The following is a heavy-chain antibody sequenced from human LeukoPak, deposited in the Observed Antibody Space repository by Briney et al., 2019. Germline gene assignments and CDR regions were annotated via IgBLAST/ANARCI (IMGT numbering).Heavy chain of an antibody. J-gene: IGHJ6*02. Sequence: SQTLSLTCAISGDSVSSNSAVWNWIRQSPSRGLEWLGRTYYNSKWYNDYAVSVKSRITINPDTPKNQFSLQLSSVTPEDTAVYYCARGWLQFGMDVWGRGTTVTVSS. D-gene: IGHD5-24*01. CDR2: TYYNSKWYN. CDR3: ARGWLQFGMDV. V-gene: IGHV6-1*01. CDR1: GDSVSSNSAV.